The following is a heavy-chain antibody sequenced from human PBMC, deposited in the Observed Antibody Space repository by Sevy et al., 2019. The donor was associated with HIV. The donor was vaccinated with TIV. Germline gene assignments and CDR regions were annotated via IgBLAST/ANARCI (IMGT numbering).Heavy chain of an antibody. CDR2: IKQAAGQK. J-gene: IGHJ4*02. CDR1: GFTFSKYW. D-gene: IGHD1-26*01. V-gene: IGHV3-7*01. Sequence: GGSLRLSCAASGFTFSKYWMGWVRQAPGKGLEWVANIKQAAGQKYYVDSVKGRFTISRVNAKNSLYLQMNSLRADDTAVYFCARDDGIYYSHYWGQGTLVTVSS. CDR3: ARDDGIYYSHY.